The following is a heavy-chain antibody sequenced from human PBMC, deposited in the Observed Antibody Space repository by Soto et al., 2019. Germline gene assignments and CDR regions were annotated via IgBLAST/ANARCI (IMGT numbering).Heavy chain of an antibody. D-gene: IGHD2-2*01. J-gene: IGHJ6*02. Sequence: GASVKVSCKASGYTFTVYYMHWVLQSPLQGLEWMGWINPNSGGTNYAQKFQGWVTMTRDTSISTAYMELSRLRSDDTAVYYCAREDIVVVPAAIRLGGMDVWGQGTTVTVSS. CDR3: AREDIVVVPAAIRLGGMDV. V-gene: IGHV1-2*04. CDR2: INPNSGGT. CDR1: GYTFTVYY.